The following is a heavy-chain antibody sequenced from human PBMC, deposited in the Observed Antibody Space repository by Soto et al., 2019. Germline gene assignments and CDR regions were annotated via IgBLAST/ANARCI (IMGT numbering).Heavy chain of an antibody. CDR3: ARGRYGDY. CDR2: ISAHNGNT. V-gene: IGHV1-18*01. J-gene: IGHJ4*02. D-gene: IGHD1-1*01. Sequence: QVHLVQSGAEVKKPGASVKVSCKASGYTFTSYGITWVRQAPGQGLEWMGWISAHNGNTDYAQKLQGRVIVTRETSTSTAYMELRSLISDDTDVYYCARGRYGDYWGQGALVTVSS. CDR1: GYTFTSYG.